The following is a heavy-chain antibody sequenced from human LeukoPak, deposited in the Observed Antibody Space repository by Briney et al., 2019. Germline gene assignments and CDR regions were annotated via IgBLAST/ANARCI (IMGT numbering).Heavy chain of an antibody. D-gene: IGHD3-9*01. J-gene: IGHJ4*02. CDR3: ARGGLRYFDWLLYLDY. CDR1: GYTFTGYY. Sequence: GASVKVSCKASGYTFTGYYMHWVRQAPGQGLEWTGWINPNSGGTNYAQKFQGRVTMTRDTSISTAYMELSRLRSDDTAVYYCARGGLRYFDWLLYLDYWGQGTLVTVSS. V-gene: IGHV1-2*02. CDR2: INPNSGGT.